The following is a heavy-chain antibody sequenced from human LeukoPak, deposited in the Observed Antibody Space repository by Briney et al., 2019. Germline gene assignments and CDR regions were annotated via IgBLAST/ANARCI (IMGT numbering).Heavy chain of an antibody. CDR3: AKDEGGSYFRDY. Sequence: GGSLRLSCAASGFTFNTYGMAWVRQAPGKGLEWVSAISGGGDSTRYGDSVTGRFTISRDNSKNTLYLQMNSLRAEDTAVYYCAKDEGGSYFRDYWGQGTLVTVSS. J-gene: IGHJ4*02. CDR1: GFTFNTYG. V-gene: IGHV3-23*01. CDR2: ISGGGDST. D-gene: IGHD1-26*01.